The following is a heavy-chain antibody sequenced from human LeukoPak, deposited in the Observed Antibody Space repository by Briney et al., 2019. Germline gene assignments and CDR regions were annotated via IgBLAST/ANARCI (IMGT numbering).Heavy chain of an antibody. J-gene: IGHJ4*02. CDR1: GLTFSIYA. CDR2: ISGSGGST. D-gene: IGHD3-22*01. CDR3: AKDRPNYYESNGDYYRRNGDY. Sequence: PGGSLRLSCAASGLTFSIYAMSWVRQAPGKGLEWVSSISGSGGSTYYTDPVKGRFTISRDNSKNTLYLQMNSLRAEDTAVYYCAKDRPNYYESNGDYYRRNGDYWGQGTLVTVSS. V-gene: IGHV3-23*01.